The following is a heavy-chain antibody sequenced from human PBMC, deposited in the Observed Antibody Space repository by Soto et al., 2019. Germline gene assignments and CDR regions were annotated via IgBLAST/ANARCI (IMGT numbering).Heavy chain of an antibody. CDR2: IDGSGATK. J-gene: IGHJ4*02. V-gene: IGHV3-48*03. CDR3: ARGFGRFNS. Sequence: EVQLLEAGGGLVQPGGSLRLSCGVSGFTFNDFEMNWVRQAPGKGPEWLAYIDGSGATKKYADSVRGRFTISRDNPNNSLFLQTSSMSAADTAIDSCARGFGRFNSWGQGTLVSVSS. D-gene: IGHD3-10*01. CDR1: GFTFNDFE.